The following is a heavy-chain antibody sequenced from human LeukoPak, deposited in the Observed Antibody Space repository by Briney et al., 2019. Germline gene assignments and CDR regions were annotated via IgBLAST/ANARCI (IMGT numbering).Heavy chain of an antibody. D-gene: IGHD3-3*01. CDR2: INPSGGST. J-gene: IGHJ4*02. CDR3: ARDPSYDFWSAYRYSFEY. V-gene: IGHV1-46*01. CDR1: GYTFTRYY. Sequence: GASLKVSCKASGYTFTRYYIHWVRQAPGQGLEWMGIINPSGGSTNYAQKFQGRVTMTRDTSTSTVYVELSSLGSDDAAVYYCARDPSYDFWSAYRYSFEYWGQGTLVTVSS.